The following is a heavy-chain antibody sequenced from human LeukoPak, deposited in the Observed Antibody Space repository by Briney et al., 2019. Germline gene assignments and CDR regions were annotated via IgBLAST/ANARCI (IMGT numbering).Heavy chain of an antibody. CDR3: ARDSESSSGSYLSDIDYYYYGMDV. CDR1: GYTFTSYY. Sequence: ASVKVSCKASGYTFTSYYMHWVRQAPGQGLEWMGIINPSGGSTSYAQKFQGRVTMTRDTSTSTVYMELSSLRSEDTAVYYCARDSESSSGSYLSDIDYYYYGMDVWGKGTTVTVSS. D-gene: IGHD3-10*01. V-gene: IGHV1-46*01. J-gene: IGHJ6*04. CDR2: INPSGGST.